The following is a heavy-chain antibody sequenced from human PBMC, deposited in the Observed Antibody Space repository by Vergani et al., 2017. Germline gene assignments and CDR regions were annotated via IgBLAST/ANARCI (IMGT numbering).Heavy chain of an antibody. CDR1: FDSIRNLY. D-gene: IGHD6-19*01. CDR3: ARQRPGSGWSPGDFDD. Sequence: QVQLQESGPGLVKSSETLSLTCSVSFDSIRNLYCNWIRQPPGKELEWIGYMYHSGNTNYNPSLETRVTISGDTSKNQFSLKVTSVTAADTAVYFCARQRPGSGWSPGDFDDWGQGILVTVSS. CDR2: MYHSGNT. V-gene: IGHV4-59*08. J-gene: IGHJ4*02.